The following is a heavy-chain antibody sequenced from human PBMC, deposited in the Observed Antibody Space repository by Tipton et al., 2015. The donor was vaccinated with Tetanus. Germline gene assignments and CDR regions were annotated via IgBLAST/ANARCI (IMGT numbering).Heavy chain of an antibody. Sequence: TLSLTCTVTGGSLSSSHWVWIRQPPGRGLEWLGKITYIRTTNYNSSLKSRLPNSLDASSSQFSLKLTSATAADTAVYYCARERIRLIGEVIFRYFDLWGRGTLVTVSS. D-gene: IGHD3-3*02. CDR2: ITYIRTT. CDR1: GGSLSSSH. CDR3: ARERIRLIGEVIFRYFDL. J-gene: IGHJ2*01. V-gene: IGHV4-59*01.